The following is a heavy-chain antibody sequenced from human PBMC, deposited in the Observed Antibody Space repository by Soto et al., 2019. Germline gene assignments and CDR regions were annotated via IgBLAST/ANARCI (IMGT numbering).Heavy chain of an antibody. D-gene: IGHD5-12*01. CDR1: GYTFTSYD. V-gene: IGHV1-8*01. CDR2: MNPNSGNT. Sequence: ASVKVSCKASGYTFTSYDINWVRQATGQGLEWMGWMNPNSGNTGYAQKFQGRVTMTRNTSISTAYMELSSLRSEDTAVYYCARGERVGYSGYDSWLGWGQGTLVTVSS. J-gene: IGHJ4*02. CDR3: ARGERVGYSGYDSWLG.